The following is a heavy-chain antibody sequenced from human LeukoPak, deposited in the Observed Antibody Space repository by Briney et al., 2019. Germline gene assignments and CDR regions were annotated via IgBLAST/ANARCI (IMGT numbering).Heavy chain of an antibody. Sequence: GGSLRLSCAASGLTFSSHSMNWVRQAPGKGLEWVSSISSSSSYIYYADSVKGRFTISRDNAKNSLYLQMNSLRAEDTAVYYCARGGTHRYFDWLSQTNYFDYWGQGTLVTVSS. D-gene: IGHD3-9*01. CDR3: ARGGTHRYFDWLSQTNYFDY. CDR2: ISSSSSYI. J-gene: IGHJ4*02. V-gene: IGHV3-21*01. CDR1: GLTFSSHS.